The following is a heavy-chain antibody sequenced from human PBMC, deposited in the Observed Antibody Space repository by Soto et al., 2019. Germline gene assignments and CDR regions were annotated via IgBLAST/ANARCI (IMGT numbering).Heavy chain of an antibody. V-gene: IGHV1-24*01. J-gene: IGHJ6*03. CDR1: GYTLTELS. CDR2: FDPEDGET. Sequence: ASVKVSCKVSGYTLTELSMHWVRQAPGKGLEWMGGFDPEDGETIYAQKFQGRVTMTKDTSTDTAYMELSSLRSEDTAVYYCARVGGLSDLYYYYMDVWGKGTTVTVSS. CDR3: ARVGGLSDLYYYYMDV. D-gene: IGHD3-16*01.